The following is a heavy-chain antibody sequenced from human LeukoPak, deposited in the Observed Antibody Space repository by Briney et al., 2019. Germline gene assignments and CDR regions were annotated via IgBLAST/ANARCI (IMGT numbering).Heavy chain of an antibody. CDR3: ARAARLYYYDSSGFDY. CDR1: GYTFTSYG. CDR2: ISAYSGNT. D-gene: IGHD3-22*01. Sequence: GASVKVSCKASGYTFTSYGISWVRQAPGQGLEWMGWISAYSGNTNYAQKLQGRVTMTTDTSTSTAYMELRSLRSDDTAVYYCARAARLYYYDSSGFDYWGQGTLVTVSS. V-gene: IGHV1-18*01. J-gene: IGHJ4*02.